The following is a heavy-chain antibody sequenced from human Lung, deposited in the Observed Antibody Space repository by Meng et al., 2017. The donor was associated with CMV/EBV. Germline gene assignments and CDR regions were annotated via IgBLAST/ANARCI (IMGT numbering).Heavy chain of an antibody. V-gene: IGHV3-72*01. CDR2: IRHKAAGYST. CDR1: GFIFSDHR. D-gene: IGHD1-26*01. CDR3: TRDGGSYDFAAY. Sequence: SXAASGFIFSDHRMDWIRQAPGKGLEWVARIRHKAAGYSTEYAASVRGRFTVSRDDSKNSVYLQMSSLRTEDTAVYHCTRDGGSYDFAAYWGQGTLVTVSS. J-gene: IGHJ4*02.